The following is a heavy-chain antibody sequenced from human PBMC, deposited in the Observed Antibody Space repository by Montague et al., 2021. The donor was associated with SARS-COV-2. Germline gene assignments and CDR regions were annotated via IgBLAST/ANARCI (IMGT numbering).Heavy chain of an antibody. CDR2: ISSSSSYI. J-gene: IGHJ4*02. CDR3: ARDDGSGWYAFIDD. CDR1: GFTLSSYS. D-gene: IGHD6-19*01. Sequence: SLRLSCAASGFTLSSYSMNWVRQAPGKGLVWVSSISSSSSYIYYADSVKVRFTISKDNAKNSLYLQMNILRAEDPTVYYCARDDGSGWYAFIDDWGQGTLVTVSS. V-gene: IGHV3-21*01.